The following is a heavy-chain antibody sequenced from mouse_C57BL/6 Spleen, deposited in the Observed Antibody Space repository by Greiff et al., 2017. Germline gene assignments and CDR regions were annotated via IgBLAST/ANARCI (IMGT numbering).Heavy chain of an antibody. CDR2: ISGGGGNT. CDR3: ARQGVYGNYLFDY. V-gene: IGHV5-9*01. J-gene: IGHJ2*01. Sequence: EVMLVESGGGLVKPGGSLKLSCAASGFTFSSYTMSWVRQTPEKRLEWVATISGGGGNTYYPDSVKGRFTISRDNAKNTLYLQMSSLRSEDTALYYCARQGVYGNYLFDYWGQGTTLTVSS. D-gene: IGHD2-1*01. CDR1: GFTFSSYT.